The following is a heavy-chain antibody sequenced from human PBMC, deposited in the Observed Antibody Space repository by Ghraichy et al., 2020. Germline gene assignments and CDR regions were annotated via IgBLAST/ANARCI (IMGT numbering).Heavy chain of an antibody. CDR2: INPDGSEK. V-gene: IGHV3-7*03. J-gene: IGHJ6*04. CDR1: GFTFSIYS. D-gene: IGHD2/OR15-2a*01. Sequence: GGSLRLSCAASGFTFSIYSMSWVRQAPGKGLEWVANINPDGSEKYYVDSVKGRFTMSRDNAKNSVSLQMNSLGAEDTAVYYCARNRASLDVWGKGTTVTVSS. CDR3: ARNRASLDV.